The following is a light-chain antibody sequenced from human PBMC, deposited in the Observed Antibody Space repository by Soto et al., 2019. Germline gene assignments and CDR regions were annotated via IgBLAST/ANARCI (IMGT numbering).Light chain of an antibody. V-gene: IGKV3-15*01. CDR2: GAS. Sequence: EIAMTQSPATLSVSPGERATLSCRASQSVDDNLAWYQQKPGQAPRLLIYGASTRATGIPARFSGSGSGTEFTLTISSLQSEDFAVYYCQQYNDWPPLTFGGGTNVEIK. CDR1: QSVDDN. CDR3: QQYNDWPPLT. J-gene: IGKJ4*01.